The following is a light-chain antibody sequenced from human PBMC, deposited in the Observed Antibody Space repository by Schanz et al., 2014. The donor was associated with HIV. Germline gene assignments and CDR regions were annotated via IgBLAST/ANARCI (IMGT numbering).Light chain of an antibody. Sequence: QSVLTQPPSVSGAPGQRVTISCTGSSSNIGAGYDVHWYQQLPGTAPKLLIYANNHRPSGVPDRFSGSKSGTSASLAITGLQAEDEGDYYCQSYGSSLSTYVIFGGGTKVTVL. CDR2: ANN. CDR3: QSYGSSLSTYVI. J-gene: IGLJ2*01. V-gene: IGLV1-40*01. CDR1: SSNIGAGYD.